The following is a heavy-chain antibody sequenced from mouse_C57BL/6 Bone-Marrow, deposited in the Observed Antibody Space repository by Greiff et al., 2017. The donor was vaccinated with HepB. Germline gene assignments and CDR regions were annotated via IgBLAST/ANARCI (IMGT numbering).Heavy chain of an antibody. CDR3: NEGGYCDSETLYYYAMDY. V-gene: IGHV14-4*01. CDR2: IDPENGDT. Sequence: VQLKESGAELVRPGASVKLSCTASGFTFKDYYMHWVKQRPEQGLEWIGWIDPENGDTEYASKFQGKATLTADTSSNTAYLQLSSLTSGDTAVYYYNEGGYCDSETLYYYAMDYWGQGTSVTVSS. D-gene: IGHD2-3*01. J-gene: IGHJ4*01. CDR1: GFTFKDYY.